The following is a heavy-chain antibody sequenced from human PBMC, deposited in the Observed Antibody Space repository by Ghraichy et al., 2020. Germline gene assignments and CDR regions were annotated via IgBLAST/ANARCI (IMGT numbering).Heavy chain of an antibody. Sequence: SQTLSLTCAISGDSVSSNSAAWNWIRQSPSRGLEWLGRTYYRSKWYNDYAVSVKSRITINPDTSKNHFSLQLNSVTPEDTAVYYCAKGEQLSPWFDPWGQGTLVTVSS. V-gene: IGHV6-1*01. CDR3: AKGEQLSPWFDP. D-gene: IGHD1-1*01. CDR1: GDSVSSNSAA. J-gene: IGHJ5*02. CDR2: TYYRSKWYN.